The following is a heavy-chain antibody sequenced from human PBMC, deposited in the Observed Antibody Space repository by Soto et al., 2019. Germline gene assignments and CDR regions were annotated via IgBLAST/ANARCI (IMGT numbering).Heavy chain of an antibody. Sequence: QVQLVQSGAEVKKPGSSVKVSCKASGGTFSSYAISWVRQAPGQGLEWMGGISPIFGAANYAQKFQGRVTITADESTSTDYMELSSLRSEDTAVYYCARACTSYLSYGLFDYWGQGTLVTGSS. CDR2: ISPIFGAA. V-gene: IGHV1-69*01. CDR1: GGTFSSYA. D-gene: IGHD3-10*01. CDR3: ARACTSYLSYGLFDY. J-gene: IGHJ4*02.